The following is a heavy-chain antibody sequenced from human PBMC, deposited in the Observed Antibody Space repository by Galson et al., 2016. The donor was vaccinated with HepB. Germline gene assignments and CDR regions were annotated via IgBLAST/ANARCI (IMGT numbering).Heavy chain of an antibody. D-gene: IGHD3-10*01. CDR3: ARYRGYYGMDV. CDR1: GYSFSTYW. J-gene: IGHJ6*02. CDR2: IYPGDSDT. V-gene: IGHV5-51*03. Sequence: QSGAEVKKSGESLKISCKGSGYSFSTYWIGWVRQMPGKGLEWMGIIYPGDSDTRYSPSFQGQVTISADKSIRTAHLQWSSLKASDTAMYYCARYRGYYGMDVWGQGTTVTVSS.